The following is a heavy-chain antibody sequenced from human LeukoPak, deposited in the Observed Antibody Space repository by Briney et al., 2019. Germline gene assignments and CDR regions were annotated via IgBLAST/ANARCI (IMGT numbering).Heavy chain of an antibody. CDR1: GYTFTRYG. Sequence: ASVKVSCKASGYTFTRYGISWVRQAPGQGLEWMGWISAYNGNTNYAQKLQGRVTMTTDTSTSTAYMELRSLRSDDTAVYYCARVPDYYDSSGYYEGSAAFDIWGQGTMVTVSS. CDR3: ARVPDYYDSSGYYEGSAAFDI. CDR2: ISAYNGNT. D-gene: IGHD3-22*01. V-gene: IGHV1-18*01. J-gene: IGHJ3*02.